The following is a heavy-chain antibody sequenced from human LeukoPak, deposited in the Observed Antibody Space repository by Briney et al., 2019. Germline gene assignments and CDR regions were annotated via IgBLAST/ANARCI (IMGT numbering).Heavy chain of an antibody. CDR1: GFTFSSYW. CDR3: AREGRYFDWLFLDGLDY. Sequence: PGGSLRLSCAASGFTFSSYWMSWVRQAPGKGLEWVANIKQDGSERHYVDSVKGRFTISRDNAKNSLFLQMNSLRPEDTAVYYCAREGRYFDWLFLDGLDYWGQGTLVTVSS. V-gene: IGHV3-7*01. J-gene: IGHJ4*02. D-gene: IGHD3-9*01. CDR2: IKQDGSER.